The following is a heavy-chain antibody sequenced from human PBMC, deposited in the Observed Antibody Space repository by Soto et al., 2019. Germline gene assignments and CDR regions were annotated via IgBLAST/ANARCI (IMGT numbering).Heavy chain of an antibody. Sequence: QVQLQQWGAGLLKPSETLSLTCAVYGGSFSGYYWSWIRQPPGKGLEWIGEINHSGSTNYNPSLKSRVTISVDTSKNQFSLKLSSVTAADTAVYYCARLGSGWYLHYYYYMDVWGKGTTVTVSS. V-gene: IGHV4-34*01. CDR3: ARLGSGWYLHYYYYMDV. CDR2: INHSGST. J-gene: IGHJ6*03. CDR1: GGSFSGYY. D-gene: IGHD6-19*01.